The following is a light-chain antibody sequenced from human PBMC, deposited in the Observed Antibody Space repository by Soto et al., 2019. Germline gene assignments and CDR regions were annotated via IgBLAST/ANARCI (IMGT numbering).Light chain of an antibody. Sequence: ENVLTQSPGTLSLSPGERATLSCRASQSVSSSYLAWYQQKLGQAPRLLIYDASNRATGIPARFSGSGSGTDFTLTISSLEPEDLAVYYCQQRGTFGPGTKVDIK. J-gene: IGKJ3*01. CDR2: DAS. CDR1: QSVSSSY. V-gene: IGKV3D-20*02. CDR3: QQRGT.